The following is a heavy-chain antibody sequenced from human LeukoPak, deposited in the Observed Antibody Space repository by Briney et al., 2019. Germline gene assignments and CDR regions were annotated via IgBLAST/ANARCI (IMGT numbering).Heavy chain of an antibody. D-gene: IGHD3-22*01. Sequence: SETLSLTCTVTGGSIRSFYWSWIRQPPGKGLEWIGRIHTSVGTNYNPSLKSRITMSVDTSKNQFSLKLSSVTAADTAVYYCARAGDSSGYYYNFDYWGQGTLVTVSS. CDR1: GGSIRSFY. CDR3: ARAGDSSGYYYNFDY. CDR2: IHTSVGT. V-gene: IGHV4-4*07. J-gene: IGHJ4*02.